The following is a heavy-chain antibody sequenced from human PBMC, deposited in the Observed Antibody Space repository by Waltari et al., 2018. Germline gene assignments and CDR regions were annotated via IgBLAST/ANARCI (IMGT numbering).Heavy chain of an antibody. V-gene: IGHV3-30*18. CDR3: AKEASGDYFDY. CDR1: GFTFSSYG. Sequence: QVQLVESGGGVVQPGRSLRLSCAASGFTFSSYGMHWVRQAPGKGLEWVAVIWYDGSNKYYADSVKGRFTISRDNSKNTLYLQMNSLRAEDTAMYYCAKEASGDYFDYWGQGTLVTVSS. CDR2: IWYDGSNK. J-gene: IGHJ4*02.